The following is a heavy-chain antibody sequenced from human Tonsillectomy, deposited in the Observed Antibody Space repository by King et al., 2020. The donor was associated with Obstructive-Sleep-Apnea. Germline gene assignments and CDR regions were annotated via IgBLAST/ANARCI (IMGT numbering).Heavy chain of an antibody. Sequence: VQLQQWGAGLLKPSETLSLTCAVYGGSFSGYYWSWIRQPPGKGLEWIGEINHSGSTNYNPSLKSRVTISVDTSKNQFSLKVSSVTAADTAVYYCARGRTIQLWSRSFDYWGQGTLVTVSS. J-gene: IGHJ4*02. V-gene: IGHV4-34*01. CDR3: ARGRTIQLWSRSFDY. CDR2: INHSGST. CDR1: GGSFSGYY. D-gene: IGHD5-18*01.